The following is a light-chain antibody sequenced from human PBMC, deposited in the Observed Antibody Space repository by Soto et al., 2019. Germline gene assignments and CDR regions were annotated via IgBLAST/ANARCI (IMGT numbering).Light chain of an antibody. J-gene: IGKJ5*01. CDR1: QSVSSNY. Sequence: EIVFTQSPGTLSLSPGERATLSCRASQSVSSNYLALYQQKPGQAPRLLIFGASSRATGIPDRFSGSGSGTEFTLTINRLEPEDFAVYYCQQYNNWPITFGQGTRLEIK. CDR3: QQYNNWPIT. V-gene: IGKV3-20*01. CDR2: GAS.